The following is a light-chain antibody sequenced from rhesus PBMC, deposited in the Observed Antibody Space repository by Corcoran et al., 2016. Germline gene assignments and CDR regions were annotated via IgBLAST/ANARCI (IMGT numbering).Light chain of an antibody. V-gene: IGKV1-44*03. CDR1: QTFSTY. CDR2: AAS. CDR3: QQRYSLPLA. J-gene: IGKJ4*01. Sequence: DIQMTQSPSSLSASVGDRVTITCRASQTFSTYLAWYQQKPGKVPKLLIFAASTLQSGVPSPFSGSGSGTDCTLPISGLQPEDFATYYCQQRYSLPLAFGGGTSVELK.